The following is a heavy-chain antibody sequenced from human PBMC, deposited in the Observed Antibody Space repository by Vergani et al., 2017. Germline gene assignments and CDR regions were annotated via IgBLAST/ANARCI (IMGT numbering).Heavy chain of an antibody. D-gene: IGHD3-3*01. Sequence: QVQLVQSGAEVKKPGASVKVSCKASGYTFTSYGISWVRQAPGQGLEWMGWISAYNGNTNYAQKLQGRVTMTTDTSTSTGYMELRGLRSDDTAVYYCARDALGVVIIGNAFDIWGEGTMVTVSS. V-gene: IGHV1-18*04. CDR1: GYTFTSYG. J-gene: IGHJ3*02. CDR3: ARDALGVVIIGNAFDI. CDR2: ISAYNGNT.